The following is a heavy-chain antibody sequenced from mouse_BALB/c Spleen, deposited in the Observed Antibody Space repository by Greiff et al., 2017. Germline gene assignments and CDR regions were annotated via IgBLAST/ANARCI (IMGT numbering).Heavy chain of an antibody. D-gene: IGHD2-2*01. J-gene: IGHJ2*01. V-gene: IGHV1S81*02. CDR3: AKDYGYDYYFDY. Sequence: VQLHQPGAELVKPGASVKLSCKASGYTFTSYWMHWVKQRPGQGLEWIGEINPSNGRTNYNEKFKSKATLTVDKSSSTAYMQLSSLTSEDSAVYYCAKDYGYDYYFDYWGQGTTLTVSS. CDR2: INPSNGRT. CDR1: GYTFTSYW.